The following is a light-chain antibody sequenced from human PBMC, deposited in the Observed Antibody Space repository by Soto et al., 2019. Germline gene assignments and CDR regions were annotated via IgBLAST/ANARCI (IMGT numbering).Light chain of an antibody. Sequence: QSMLTQPASVSGSPGQSITISCTGTSSDVGAYNYVSWYQQHPGKAPKLMIYDVSNRPSGVSNRFSASKSGNTASLTISGLQAEDEADYYCSSYTTSSAYVFGTGTRSP. J-gene: IGLJ1*01. CDR3: SSYTTSSAYV. V-gene: IGLV2-14*01. CDR1: SSDVGAYNY. CDR2: DVS.